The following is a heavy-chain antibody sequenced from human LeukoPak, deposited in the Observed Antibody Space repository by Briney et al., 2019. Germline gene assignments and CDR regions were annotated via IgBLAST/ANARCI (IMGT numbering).Heavy chain of an antibody. CDR2: ISSSSYT. J-gene: IGHJ4*02. CDR1: GFTFSDYY. D-gene: IGHD6-19*01. V-gene: IGHV3-11*06. Sequence: PGGSVRLSCAASGFTFSDYYMSWTRQAPGKGLEWISYISSSSYTNYADSVQGRFTISRDSAKNSLYLQMNSLRAEDTAVYYCARVTSSGWNFDYWGQGTLVTVSS. CDR3: ARVTSSGWNFDY.